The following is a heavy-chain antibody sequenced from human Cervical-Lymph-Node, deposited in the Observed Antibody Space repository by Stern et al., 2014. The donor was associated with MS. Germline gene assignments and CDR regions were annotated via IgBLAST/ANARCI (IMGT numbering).Heavy chain of an antibody. CDR1: GYTFTSYW. CDR2: IFPGGSDI. Sequence: VQLVESGPEVKRPGESLKISCQASGYTFTSYWIGWVRQMHGKGLEWIAIIFPGGSDIRYSPSFQGQVTISADKSSSPAYLQWNNLKASDTAIYYCARQRYFDYWGQGTLVTVSS. J-gene: IGHJ4*02. CDR3: ARQRYFDY. V-gene: IGHV5-51*01.